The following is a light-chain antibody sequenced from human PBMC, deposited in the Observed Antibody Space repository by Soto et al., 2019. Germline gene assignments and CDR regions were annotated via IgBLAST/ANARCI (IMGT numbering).Light chain of an antibody. CDR3: QQYGRSPFN. J-gene: IGKJ5*01. Sequence: EIVLTQSPGILSLAPGERATLSCRANQSVNSNYLAWFQQHPGQPPRLLIFGAFSRAIGIPDRFSGSGTETDFTLSITRLVPEDFAVYYCQQYGRSPFNFGQGTRLEIK. CDR1: QSVNSNY. V-gene: IGKV3-20*01. CDR2: GAF.